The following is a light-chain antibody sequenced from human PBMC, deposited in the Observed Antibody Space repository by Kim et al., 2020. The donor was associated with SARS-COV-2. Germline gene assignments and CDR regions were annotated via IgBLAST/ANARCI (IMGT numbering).Light chain of an antibody. V-gene: IGKV1-6*01. CDR1: QGIRND. J-gene: IGKJ1*01. CDR3: LQDYNYPWT. CDR2: GAS. Sequence: AIQMTQSPSSLSASVGDRVTITCRASQGIRNDLGWYQQKPGKAPKVLIYGASTLQSEVPSRFSGSGYGTDFTLTISSLQPEDFATYYCLQDYNYPWTFGQGTKVDIK.